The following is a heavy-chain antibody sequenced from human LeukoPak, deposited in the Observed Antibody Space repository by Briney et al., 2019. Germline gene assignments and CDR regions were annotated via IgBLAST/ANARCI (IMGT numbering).Heavy chain of an antibody. D-gene: IGHD2-2*01. CDR3: AKDRDYCSSTTCPGY. V-gene: IGHV3-23*01. J-gene: IGHJ4*02. CDR1: GFTFRSYA. CDR2: MSGSGSST. Sequence: GGSLRLSCAASGFTFRSYAMSWARQAPGKGLEWVSGMSGSGSSTYYADSVKGRFTISRDNSKNTLYLRMNSLRAEDTAVYYCAKDRDYCSSTTCPGYWGQGTLVTVSS.